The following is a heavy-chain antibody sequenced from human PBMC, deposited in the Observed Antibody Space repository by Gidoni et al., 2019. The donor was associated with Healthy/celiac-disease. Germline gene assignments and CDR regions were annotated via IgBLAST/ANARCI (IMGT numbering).Heavy chain of an antibody. D-gene: IGHD3-9*01. CDR2: ISGSGGST. V-gene: IGHV3-23*01. J-gene: IGHJ5*02. Sequence: EVQLLESGGGLVQPGGSLRLSCAASGFTFSSYAMSWVRQAPGKGLEWVSAISGSGGSTYYADSVKGRFTISRDNSKNTLYLQMNSLRAEDTAVYYCAKAFRDYDILTGYYNSPPGPDWFDPWGQGTLVTVSS. CDR3: AKAFRDYDILTGYYNSPPGPDWFDP. CDR1: GFTFSSYA.